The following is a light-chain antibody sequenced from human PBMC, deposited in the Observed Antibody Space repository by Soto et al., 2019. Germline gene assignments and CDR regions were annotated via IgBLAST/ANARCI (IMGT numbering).Light chain of an antibody. CDR3: QQYNNWPPWT. Sequence: TVMTQSPATLSVSPGERATLSCRASQSVSSFLAWYQQKPGQAPRLLIHGASTRATGVPARFSGSGSGTEFTLTIDSLQSEYFAVYYCQQYNNWPPWTFGQGTKVEIK. V-gene: IGKV3-15*01. CDR2: GAS. J-gene: IGKJ1*01. CDR1: QSVSSF.